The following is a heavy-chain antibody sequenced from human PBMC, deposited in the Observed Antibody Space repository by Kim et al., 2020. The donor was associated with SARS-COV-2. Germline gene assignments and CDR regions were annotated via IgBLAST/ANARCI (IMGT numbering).Heavy chain of an antibody. CDR3: ARGGVYYGGNSGAFDI. J-gene: IGHJ3*02. CDR2: ISSSSSYI. CDR1: GFTFSSYS. Sequence: GGSLRLSCAASGFTFSSYSMNWVRQAPGKGLEWVSSISSSSSYIYYADSVKGRFTISRDNAKNSLYLQMNSLRAEDTAVYYCARGGVYYGGNSGAFDIWGQGTMVTVSS. V-gene: IGHV3-21*01. D-gene: IGHD4-17*01.